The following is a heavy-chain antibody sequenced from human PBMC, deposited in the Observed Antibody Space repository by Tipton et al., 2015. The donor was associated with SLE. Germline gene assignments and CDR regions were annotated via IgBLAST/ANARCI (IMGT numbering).Heavy chain of an antibody. J-gene: IGHJ4*02. CDR2: MRHDGGNE. V-gene: IGHV3-30*02. D-gene: IGHD6-19*01. CDR1: GFSFNDVP. Sequence: QLVQSGGGVVQPGGSLRLSCAASGFSFNDVPVHWVRQAPDKGLEWVAHMRHDGGNECYADSVKGRFTISRDSSFNKVYLHMNSLRPEDTAVYYCATAPPNCDSGDYWGQGTLVTVTS. CDR3: ATAPPNCDSGDY.